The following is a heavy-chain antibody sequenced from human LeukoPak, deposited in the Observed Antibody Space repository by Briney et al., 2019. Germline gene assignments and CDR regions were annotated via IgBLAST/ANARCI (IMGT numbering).Heavy chain of an antibody. CDR1: GFTFSSYS. CDR2: ISSSSSTI. D-gene: IGHD4-17*01. V-gene: IGHV3-48*02. J-gene: IGHJ6*02. CDR3: ARPTYGDYGMDV. Sequence: GGSLRLSCAASGFTFSSYSMSWVRQAPGKGLEWVSYISSSSSTIYYTDSVKGRFTISRDNAKNSLYLQMNSLRDEDTAVYYCARPTYGDYGMDVWGQGTTVTVSS.